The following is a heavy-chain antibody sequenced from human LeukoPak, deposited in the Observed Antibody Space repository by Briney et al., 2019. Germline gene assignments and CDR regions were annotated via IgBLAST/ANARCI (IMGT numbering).Heavy chain of an antibody. V-gene: IGHV4-4*09. CDR2: IYLGGSA. CDR3: ARYNGPNYYTYYMDV. J-gene: IGHJ6*03. CDR1: GGSIRTYF. D-gene: IGHD2-8*01. Sequence: KSSETLSLTCTVSGGSIRTYFWSWIRQPPGKGLEWIGYIYLGGSANYNPSLESRVSISVDTSKNQFSLQLFSVTAADAAVYFCARYNGPNYYTYYMDVWGKGTTVTVSS.